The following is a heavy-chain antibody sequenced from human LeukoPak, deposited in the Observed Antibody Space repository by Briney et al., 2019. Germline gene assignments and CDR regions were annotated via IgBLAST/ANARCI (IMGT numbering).Heavy chain of an antibody. CDR3: TRSLYSSRSGDFDL. D-gene: IGHD6-6*01. CDR2: ISSTGSTI. CDR1: GFMFSAYR. V-gene: IGHV3-48*01. Sequence: PGGSLRLSCAASGFMFSAYRMNWVRQVPGRGLEWISDISSTGSTIYCGESMKGRFTISRDNAKNSLHLQMNSLRAEDTAVYYCTRSLYSSRSGDFDLWGQGTMVTVSA. J-gene: IGHJ3*01.